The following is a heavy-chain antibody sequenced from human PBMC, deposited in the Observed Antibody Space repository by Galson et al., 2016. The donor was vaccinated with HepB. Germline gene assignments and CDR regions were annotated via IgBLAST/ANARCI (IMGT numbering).Heavy chain of an antibody. J-gene: IGHJ4*02. CDR2: ISSSSRYI. V-gene: IGHV3-21*01. CDR3: ARGDIVGAIFDY. Sequence: SLRLSCAASGFTFSSYSMNWVRQAPGKGLEWVSSISSSSRYIYSADSVKGRFTISRDNAKNSLYLQMNSLRAEDTAVYYCARGDIVGAIFDYWGREPWSPSPQ. D-gene: IGHD1-26*01. CDR1: GFTFSSYS.